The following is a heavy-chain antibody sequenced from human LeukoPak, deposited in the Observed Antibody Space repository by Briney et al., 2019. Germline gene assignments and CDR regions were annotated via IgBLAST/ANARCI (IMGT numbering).Heavy chain of an antibody. D-gene: IGHD6-19*01. Sequence: SETLSLTCTVSGGSISNYHWSWIRQPAGKGLEWIGQIHTSGSTNYNPPLGSRVSMSIDTTEDQVSLTIRSVTAADTAFYYCARRGISSGWSFDYWGQGTLVTVSS. V-gene: IGHV4-4*07. CDR2: IHTSGST. J-gene: IGHJ4*02. CDR1: GGSISNYH. CDR3: ARRGISSGWSFDY.